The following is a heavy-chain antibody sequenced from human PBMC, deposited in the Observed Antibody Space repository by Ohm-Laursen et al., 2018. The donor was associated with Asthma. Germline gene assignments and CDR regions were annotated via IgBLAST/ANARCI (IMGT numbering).Heavy chain of an antibody. CDR3: ARGSNTSGPRGYYDSSGYYSAEYFQH. D-gene: IGHD3-22*01. Sequence: TLSLTCPVSGGSISSGGYSWSWIRQPPGKGLEWIGYIYHSGSTYYNPSLKSRVTISVDRSKNQFSLKLSSVTAADTAVYYCARGSNTSGPRGYYDSSGYYSAEYFQHWGQGTLVTVSS. J-gene: IGHJ1*01. CDR2: IYHSGST. V-gene: IGHV4-30-2*01. CDR1: GGSISSGGYS.